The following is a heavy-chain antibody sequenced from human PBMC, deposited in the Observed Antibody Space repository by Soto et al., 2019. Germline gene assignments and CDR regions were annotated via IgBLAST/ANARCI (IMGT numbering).Heavy chain of an antibody. V-gene: IGHV4-31*03. J-gene: IGHJ5*02. CDR1: GGSISSGGYY. CDR3: ARDQNYDFWSGYSWFDP. CDR2: IYYSGST. Sequence: SETLSLTCTVSGGSISSGGYYWSWIRQHPWKGLEWIGYIYYSGSTYYNPSLKSRVTISVDTSKNQFSLKLSSVTAADTAVYYCARDQNYDFWSGYSWFDPWGQGXLVTVYS. D-gene: IGHD3-3*01.